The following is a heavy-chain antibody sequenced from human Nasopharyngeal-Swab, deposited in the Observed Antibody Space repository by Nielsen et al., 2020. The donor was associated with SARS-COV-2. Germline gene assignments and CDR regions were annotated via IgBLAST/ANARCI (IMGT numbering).Heavy chain of an antibody. V-gene: IGHV4-59*01. D-gene: IGHD3-16*01. CDR3: ARVEGGFYRPYYYGMDV. Sequence: RQAPGKGLEWIGYIYYSESTNYNPSLKSRVTISVDTSKNQFSLKLSSVTAADTAVYYCARVEGGFYRPYYYGMDVWGQGTTVTVSS. CDR2: IYYSEST. J-gene: IGHJ6*02.